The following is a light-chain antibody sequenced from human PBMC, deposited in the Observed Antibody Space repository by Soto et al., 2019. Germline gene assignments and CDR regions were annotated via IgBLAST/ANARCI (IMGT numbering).Light chain of an antibody. J-gene: IGKJ4*01. CDR3: QQYGSSPLT. CDR2: RAS. Sequence: STATQSVSQGKRATLSWRASQSVSSSYLAWYQQKPGQAPKVLIYRASSRATGIPDRFSGSGSGTDFTLTISRLEPEDFAVYYGQQYGSSPLTFGGGTKVDIK. CDR1: QSVSSSY. V-gene: IGKV3-20*01.